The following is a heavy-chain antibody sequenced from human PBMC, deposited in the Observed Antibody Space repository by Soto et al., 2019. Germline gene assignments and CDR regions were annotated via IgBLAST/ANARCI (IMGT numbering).Heavy chain of an antibody. D-gene: IGHD6-13*01. CDR3: TRTGPGIAAAGSYYYYGMDV. Sequence: GGSLRPSCAASGFTFSGSAMHWVRQASGKGLEWVGRIRSKANSYATAYAASVKGRFTISRDDSKNTAYLQMNSLKTEDTAVYYCTRTGPGIAAAGSYYYYGMDVWGQGTTVTVSS. J-gene: IGHJ6*02. CDR2: IRSKANSYAT. CDR1: GFTFSGSA. V-gene: IGHV3-73*01.